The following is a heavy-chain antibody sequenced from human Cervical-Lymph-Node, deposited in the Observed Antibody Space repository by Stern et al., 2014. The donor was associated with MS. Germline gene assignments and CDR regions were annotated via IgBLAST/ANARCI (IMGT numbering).Heavy chain of an antibody. D-gene: IGHD1-26*01. V-gene: IGHV2-5*01. Sequence: QVTLRESGPTLVRPTQTLTLTCTCSGFSLSTTAVGVDWIRQPPGKALEWLALIYWNDEKRYNPSLKTRLTVSKDTSRNRVVLTMTDMDPMDTATYYCAHSWRGAPGLLDYWGQGAQVTVSS. CDR1: GFSLSTTAVG. J-gene: IGHJ4*02. CDR3: AHSWRGAPGLLDY. CDR2: IYWNDEK.